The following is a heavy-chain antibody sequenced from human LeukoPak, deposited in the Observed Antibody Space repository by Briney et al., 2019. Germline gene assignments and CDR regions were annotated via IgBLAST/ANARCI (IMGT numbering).Heavy chain of an antibody. CDR1: GYTFTGYY. Sequence: ASVTVSCKASGYTFTGYYMHWVRQAPGQRLEWMGWINAGNGNTKYSQEFQGRVTITRDTSASTAYMELSSLRSEDMAVYYCARESVYVWGSYRYNYFDYWGQGTLVTVSS. V-gene: IGHV1-3*03. D-gene: IGHD3-16*02. CDR2: INAGNGNT. J-gene: IGHJ4*02. CDR3: ARESVYVWGSYRYNYFDY.